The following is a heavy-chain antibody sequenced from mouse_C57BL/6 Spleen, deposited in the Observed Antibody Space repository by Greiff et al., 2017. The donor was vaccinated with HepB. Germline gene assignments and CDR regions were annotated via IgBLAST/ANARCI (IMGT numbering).Heavy chain of an antibody. Sequence: QVQLQQPGAELVRPGTSVKLSCKASGYTFTSYWMHWVKQRPGQGLEWIGVIDPSDSYTNYNQKFKGKATLTVDTSSSTAYMQLSSLTSEDSAVYYCARPTYDGSSWFAYWGQGTLVTVSA. CDR2: IDPSDSYT. CDR3: ARPTYDGSSWFAY. D-gene: IGHD2-3*01. J-gene: IGHJ3*01. V-gene: IGHV1-59*01. CDR1: GYTFTSYW.